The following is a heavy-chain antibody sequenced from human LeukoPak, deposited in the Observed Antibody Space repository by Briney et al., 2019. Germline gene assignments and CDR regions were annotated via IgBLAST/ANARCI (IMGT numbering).Heavy chain of an antibody. Sequence: ASVKVSCKASGYTFTNYYMHWVRQAPGQGLGWMGIISPSDGSTTYAQKFQGRVTMTTDTSTSTVYMEMSSLRSEDTAVYYCARDRWQQLVDYWGQGTLVTVSS. CDR2: ISPSDGST. CDR1: GYTFTNYY. V-gene: IGHV1-46*01. CDR3: ARDRWQQLVDY. J-gene: IGHJ4*02. D-gene: IGHD6-13*01.